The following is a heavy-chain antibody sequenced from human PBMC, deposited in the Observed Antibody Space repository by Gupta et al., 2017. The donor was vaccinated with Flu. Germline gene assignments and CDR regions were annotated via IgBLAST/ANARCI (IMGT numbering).Heavy chain of an antibody. CDR3: AKEAAPGSHTNTDRMGG. CDR2: IWFDGDKN. D-gene: IGHD2-15*01. Sequence: QVPLVESGGGVVQPGKSLRLSCAASGFPFSSYCMYWVRQAPGKGLEWVAVIWFDGDKNCYADSGKGRFNISRDNAKNTVYLHMNSLRAEDTAVYYCAKEAAPGSHTNTDRMGGWGQGTMVTVSS. V-gene: IGHV3-33*06. CDR1: GFPFSSYC. J-gene: IGHJ4*02.